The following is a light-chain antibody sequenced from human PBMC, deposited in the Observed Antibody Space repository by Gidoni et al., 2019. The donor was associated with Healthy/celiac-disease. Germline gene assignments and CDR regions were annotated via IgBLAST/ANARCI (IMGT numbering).Light chain of an antibody. CDR2: DAS. CDR3: QQRSNWRT. J-gene: IGKJ1*01. V-gene: IGKV3-11*01. Sequence: EIVLTQSPATLSLSPGERATLSCRASQSVSSYLAGYQQKPGQAPRLLIYDASNRATGIPARFSGRGSGTDFTLTISSLEPEDVAVYYCQQRSNWRTFGQGTKVEIK. CDR1: QSVSSY.